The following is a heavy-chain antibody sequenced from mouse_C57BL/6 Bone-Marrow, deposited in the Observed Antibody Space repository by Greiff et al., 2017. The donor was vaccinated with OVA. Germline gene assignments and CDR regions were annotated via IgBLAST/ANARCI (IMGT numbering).Heavy chain of an antibody. D-gene: IGHD1-1*01. Sequence: QVQLQQSGAELVRPGTSVKVSCKASGYAFTNYLIAWVKLRPGQGLEWIGVINSGSGGTNYNEKFKGKATLTADKSSSTAYMQLSSRTSEDSAVYGWAREGGLITTVVPDYFDYWGQGTTLTVAS. CDR1: GYAFTNYL. CDR3: AREGGLITTVVPDYFDY. J-gene: IGHJ2*01. V-gene: IGHV1-54*01. CDR2: INSGSGGT.